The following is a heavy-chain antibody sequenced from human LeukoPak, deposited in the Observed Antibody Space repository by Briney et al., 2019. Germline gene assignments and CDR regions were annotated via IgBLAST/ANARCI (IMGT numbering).Heavy chain of an antibody. J-gene: IGHJ6*03. D-gene: IGHD6-13*01. CDR2: ISNRGYSK. CDR1: GFNFSDHY. CDR3: ARDRQPYYYYYYYMDV. Sequence: GGSLRLSCAVSGFNFSDHYMTWIRQAPGRGLEWVSYISNRGYSKYYADSVKGRFTISRDNSNNSLYLQMNSLRAEDTAVYYCARDRQPYYYYYYYMDVWGKGTTVTVSS. V-gene: IGHV3-11*01.